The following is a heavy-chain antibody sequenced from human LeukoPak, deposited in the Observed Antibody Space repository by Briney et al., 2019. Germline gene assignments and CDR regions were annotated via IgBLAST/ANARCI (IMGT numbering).Heavy chain of an antibody. D-gene: IGHD3-10*01. CDR1: GGSISSSSYY. CDR3: ARVRRTIGAFDY. CDR2: IYYSGST. Sequence: SETLSLTCTVSGGSISSSSYYWGWIRQPPGKGLEWIGSIYYSGSTYYNPSLKSRVTISVDTSKNQFSLKLSSVTAADTAVYYCARVRRTIGAFDYWGQGTLVTVSS. V-gene: IGHV4-39*07. J-gene: IGHJ4*02.